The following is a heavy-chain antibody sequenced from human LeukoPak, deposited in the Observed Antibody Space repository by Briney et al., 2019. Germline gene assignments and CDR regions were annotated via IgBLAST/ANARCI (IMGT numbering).Heavy chain of an antibody. D-gene: IGHD3-10*01. CDR1: GFTFSSYW. CDR2: ISGSGGST. V-gene: IGHV3-23*01. Sequence: GGSLRLSCAASGFTFSSYWMSWVRQAPGKGLEWVSAISGSGGSTYYADSVKGRFTISRDNSKNTLYLQMNSLRAEDTAVYYCAKDLSRITMVRGVIKKGMDVWGKGTTVTVSS. CDR3: AKDLSRITMVRGVIKKGMDV. J-gene: IGHJ6*03.